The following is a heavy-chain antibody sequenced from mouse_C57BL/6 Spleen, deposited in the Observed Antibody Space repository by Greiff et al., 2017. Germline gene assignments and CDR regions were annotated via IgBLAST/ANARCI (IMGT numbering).Heavy chain of an antibody. J-gene: IGHJ3*01. CDR2: ISSGGDYI. D-gene: IGHD2-3*01. CDR1: GFTFSSYA. V-gene: IGHV5-9-1*02. CDR3: TRERPYDGYYAWFAD. Sequence: EVQRVESGAGLVKPGGSLKLSCAASGFTFSSYAMSWVRQTPEKRLEWVAYISSGGDYIYYADTVKGRFTISRDNASNTLYLQMSSLKSEDTAMYYCTRERPYDGYYAWFADWGQGTLVTVSA.